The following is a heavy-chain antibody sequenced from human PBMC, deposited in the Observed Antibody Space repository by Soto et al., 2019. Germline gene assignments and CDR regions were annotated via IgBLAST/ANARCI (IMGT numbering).Heavy chain of an antibody. CDR1: GYTFTSYA. D-gene: IGHD2-2*01. V-gene: IGHV1-3*01. Sequence: ASVKVSCKASGYTFTSYAMHRVRQAPGQRLEWMGWINAGNGNTKYSQKFQGRVTITRDTSASTAYMELSSLRSEDTAVYYCARDGYCSSTSCSEFYYYYYGMDVWGQGTTVTVSS. CDR3: ARDGYCSSTSCSEFYYYYYGMDV. CDR2: INAGNGNT. J-gene: IGHJ6*02.